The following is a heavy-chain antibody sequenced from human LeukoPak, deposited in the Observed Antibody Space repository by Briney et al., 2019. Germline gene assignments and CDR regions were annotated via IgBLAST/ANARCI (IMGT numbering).Heavy chain of an antibody. CDR1: GFTVSSNY. Sequence: GGSLRLSCAASGFTVSSNYKSWVRQPPGKGLEWVSDIYSGGSTNYADSAKGRFTISRDNSKNTMYLQMNSLRGEDTAVYYCARDLYSHNDYWGQGTLVTVSS. J-gene: IGHJ4*02. V-gene: IGHV3-66*01. CDR2: IYSGGST. D-gene: IGHD6-13*01. CDR3: ARDLYSHNDY.